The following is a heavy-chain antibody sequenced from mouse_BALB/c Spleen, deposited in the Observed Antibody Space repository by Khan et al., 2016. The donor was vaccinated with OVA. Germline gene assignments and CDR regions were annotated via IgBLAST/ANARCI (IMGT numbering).Heavy chain of an antibody. CDR3: ARRKYYADNWYFDV. Sequence: EVQLQQSGPELVKPGASVKISCKTSGFTFTEYTMHWVKQSHGKSLEWIGRFNPNNGGTSYNQKFKGRATLTVDESSSTAYMELRSLTSEDSAVYSCARRKYYADNWYFDVWGAGTTVTVSS. CDR2: FNPNNGGT. CDR1: GFTFTEYT. D-gene: IGHD1-1*01. V-gene: IGHV1-26*01. J-gene: IGHJ1*01.